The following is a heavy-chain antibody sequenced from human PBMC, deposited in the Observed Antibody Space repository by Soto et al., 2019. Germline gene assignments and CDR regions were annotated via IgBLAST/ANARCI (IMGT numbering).Heavy chain of an antibody. J-gene: IGHJ6*02. Sequence: WESLKISCKGSGYSFTSYWFGWVRQMRAKGLEWMGIIYPGASDTRYRPSFQGQVTISADKSIRTAHQQWSGLKASDTAMYYCAGHRSVGRIDYYYGMDVWGQGTTVTVSS. D-gene: IGHD1-26*01. CDR2: IYPGASDT. V-gene: IGHV5-51*01. CDR1: GYSFTSYW. CDR3: AGHRSVGRIDYYYGMDV.